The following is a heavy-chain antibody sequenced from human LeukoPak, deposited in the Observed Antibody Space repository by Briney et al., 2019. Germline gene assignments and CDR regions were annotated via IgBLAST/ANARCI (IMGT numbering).Heavy chain of an antibody. CDR2: IYYSGST. V-gene: IGHV4-31*03. J-gene: IGHJ4*02. Sequence: PSETLSLTCTVSGGSISSGGYYWSWIRQHPGKGLEWIGYIYYSGSTYYSPSLKSRVTISVDTSKNQFSLKLSSVTAADTAVYYCARDFEGRVGATGSWGQGTLVTVSS. D-gene: IGHD1-26*01. CDR1: GGSISSGGYY. CDR3: ARDFEGRVGATGS.